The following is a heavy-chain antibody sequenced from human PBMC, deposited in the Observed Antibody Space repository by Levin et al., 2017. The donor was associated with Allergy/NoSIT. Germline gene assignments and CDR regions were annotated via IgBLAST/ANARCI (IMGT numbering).Heavy chain of an antibody. V-gene: IGHV3-7*01. CDR2: IKQDGSEK. D-gene: IGHD6-13*01. Sequence: GGSLRLSCAASGFTFSSYWMSWVRQAPGKGLEWVANIKQDGSEKYYVDSVKGRFTISRDNAKNSLYLQMNSLRAEDTAVYYCARGAQQLAERYPPIYYYYYYYMDVWGKGTTVTVSS. CDR1: GFTFSSYW. J-gene: IGHJ6*03. CDR3: ARGAQQLAERYPPIYYYYYYYMDV.